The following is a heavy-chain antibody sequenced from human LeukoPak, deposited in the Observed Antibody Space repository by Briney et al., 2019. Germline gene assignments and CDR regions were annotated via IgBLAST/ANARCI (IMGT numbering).Heavy chain of an antibody. V-gene: IGHV3-23*01. CDR2: ISGSGGRT. J-gene: IGHJ4*02. Sequence: TGGSLRLSCAASGFTFSNYGMSWVRQAPGKGLEWVSAISGSGGRTYHADSVKGRFTISRDNSKNTLYLQMNSLRPEDTAVYYCARGAYSSSWLNFDYWSQGTLVPVSS. D-gene: IGHD6-13*01. CDR3: ARGAYSSSWLNFDY. CDR1: GFTFSNYG.